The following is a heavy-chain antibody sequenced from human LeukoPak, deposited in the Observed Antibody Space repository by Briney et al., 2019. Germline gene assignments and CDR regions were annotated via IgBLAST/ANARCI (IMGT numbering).Heavy chain of an antibody. D-gene: IGHD4-17*01. CDR1: GGSISSYY. V-gene: IGHV4-59*01. J-gene: IGHJ4*02. Sequence: KTSETLSLTCTVSGGSISSYYWSWIRQPPGKGLEWIGYIYYSGSTNYNPSLKSRVTISVDTSKNQFSLKLSSVTAADTAVHYCASIGTTVTTFDYWGQGTLVTVSS. CDR3: ASIGTTVTTFDY. CDR2: IYYSGST.